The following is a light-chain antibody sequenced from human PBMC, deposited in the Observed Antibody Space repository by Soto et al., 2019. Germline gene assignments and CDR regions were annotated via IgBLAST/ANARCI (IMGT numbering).Light chain of an antibody. Sequence: DIQMTQSPSSLSASVGDRVTITCRASQGISNYLALYQQQPGKVPKLLIYVASTLQSGVPSRFSGSGSGTDFTLTISSLQPEDVATYYCQKYNSAPRTFGQGTKVEIK. CDR1: QGISNY. V-gene: IGKV1-27*01. CDR3: QKYNSAPRT. J-gene: IGKJ1*01. CDR2: VAS.